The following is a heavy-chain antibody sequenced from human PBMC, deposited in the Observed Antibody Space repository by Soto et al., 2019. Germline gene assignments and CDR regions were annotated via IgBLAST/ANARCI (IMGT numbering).Heavy chain of an antibody. CDR2: INPNSGGT. CDR3: ARDVMPECSSTSCYMGEPNWFDP. D-gene: IGHD2-2*02. J-gene: IGHJ5*02. V-gene: IGHV1-2*04. CDR1: GYTFTGYY. Sequence: ASVKVSCKASGYTFTGYYMHWVRQAPGQGLEWMGWINPNSGGTNYAQKFQGWVTMTRDTSISTAYMELSRLRSDDTAVDYGARDVMPECSSTSCYMGEPNWFDPWGQGTLVTVSS.